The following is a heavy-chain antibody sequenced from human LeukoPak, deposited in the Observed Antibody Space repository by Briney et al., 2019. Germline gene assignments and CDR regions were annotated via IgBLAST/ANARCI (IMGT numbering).Heavy chain of an antibody. CDR2: INSDASST. Sequence: GGSLRLSCAASGFTFSSFWMHWVRQAPGKGLVWVSRINSDASSTYYADSVKGRFSISRDNTKNTLYLQMNSLRAEDTAVYYCARGYGDWFDPRGQGTLVTVSS. J-gene: IGHJ5*02. CDR3: ARGYGDWFDP. D-gene: IGHD3-10*01. CDR1: GFTFSSFW. V-gene: IGHV3-74*01.